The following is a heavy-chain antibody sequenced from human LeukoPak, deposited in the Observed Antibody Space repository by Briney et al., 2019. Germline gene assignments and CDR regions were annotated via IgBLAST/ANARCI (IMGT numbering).Heavy chain of an antibody. V-gene: IGHV3-20*04. J-gene: IGHJ4*02. CDR1: GFTFDDYG. CDR3: ARERTYYYDSNPDYFDY. Sequence: GGSLRLSCAASGFTFDDYGMSWVRQAPGKGLEWVSGINWNGGSTGYADSVKGRFTISRDNAKNSLYLRMNSLRAGDTALYYCARERTYYYDSNPDYFDYWGQGTLVTVSS. D-gene: IGHD3-22*01. CDR2: INWNGGST.